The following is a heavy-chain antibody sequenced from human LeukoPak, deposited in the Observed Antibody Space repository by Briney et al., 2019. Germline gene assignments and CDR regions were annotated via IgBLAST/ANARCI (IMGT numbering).Heavy chain of an antibody. V-gene: IGHV4-34*01. CDR3: AGVGGQWLDY. CDR1: GGSFSGYY. D-gene: IGHD6-19*01. CDR2: ISHSGRT. J-gene: IGHJ4*02. Sequence: PSETLSLTCAVYGGSFSGYYWTWIRQPPGKGLEWIGEISHSGRTNYNPSLKNRVIISIDTSKNQFSLNLNSVTAAQTAVYFWAGVGGQWLDYGGQGPLVTVSP.